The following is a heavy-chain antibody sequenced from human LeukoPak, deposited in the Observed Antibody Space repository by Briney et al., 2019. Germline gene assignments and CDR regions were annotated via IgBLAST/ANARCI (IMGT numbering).Heavy chain of an antibody. CDR1: GFTFSSYG. Sequence: GGSLRLSCAASGFTFSSYGMHWVRQAPGKGLEWVAVISYDGSNKYYADSVKGRFTISRDDSKNTLYLQMNSLRAEDTAVYYCAKDRDWYYFDYWGQGTLVTVSS. CDR3: AKDRDWYYFDY. J-gene: IGHJ4*02. CDR2: ISYDGSNK. V-gene: IGHV3-30*18. D-gene: IGHD5-24*01.